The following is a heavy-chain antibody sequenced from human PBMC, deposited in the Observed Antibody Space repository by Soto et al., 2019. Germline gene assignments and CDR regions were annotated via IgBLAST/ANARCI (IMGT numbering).Heavy chain of an antibody. CDR1: GFTVSSNY. V-gene: IGHV3-66*01. D-gene: IGHD6-13*01. Sequence: EVQLVESGGGLVQPGGSLRLSCAASGFTVSSNYMSCVRQAPGRGLEWVSIIDSGGSTYYADSVKGRLTISRDNSKITWYLRLISLLAEDTDVYYCARGVLSRRWYYYYYGMDVWGQGTTVTVSS. CDR3: ARGVLSRRWYYYYYGMDV. J-gene: IGHJ6*02. CDR2: IDSGGST.